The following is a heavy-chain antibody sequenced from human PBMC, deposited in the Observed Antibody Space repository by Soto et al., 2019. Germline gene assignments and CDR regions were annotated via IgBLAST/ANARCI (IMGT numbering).Heavy chain of an antibody. CDR3: ARGDQNIVLMVYSFNWFDP. J-gene: IGHJ5*02. D-gene: IGHD2-8*01. CDR1: GYTFTSYD. V-gene: IGHV1-8*01. CDR2: MNPNSGNT. Sequence: GASVKVSCKASGYTFTSYDINWVRQATGQGLEWMGWMNPNSGNTGYAQKFQGRVTMTRNTSISTAYMELSSLRSEDTAVYYCARGDQNIVLMVYSFNWFDPWGQGTLVTVSS.